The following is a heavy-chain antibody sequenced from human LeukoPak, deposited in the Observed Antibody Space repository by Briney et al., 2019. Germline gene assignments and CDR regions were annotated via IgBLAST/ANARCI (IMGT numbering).Heavy chain of an antibody. D-gene: IGHD6-13*01. CDR3: SRLASLVAAAAHY. CDR1: GYTFTSYG. CDR2: ISGYNGNT. J-gene: IGHJ4*02. V-gene: IGHV1-18*01. Sequence: ASVKVSSKASGYTFTSYGIIWVRQAPGKGLEWMGWISGYNGNTNYTQKVQGRVTMTTDTSSSTAYMEVRSLRSDGTAVYYCSRLASLVAAAAHYWGQGTLVTVSS.